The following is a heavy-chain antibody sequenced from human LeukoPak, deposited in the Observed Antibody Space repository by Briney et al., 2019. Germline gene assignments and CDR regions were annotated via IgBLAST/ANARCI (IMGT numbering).Heavy chain of an antibody. CDR2: IIPIFGTA. Sequence: SSVKVSCKASGGTFSSYAICWVRQAPGQGLEWMGGIIPIFGTANYAQKFQGRVTITADESTSTAYMELSSLRSEDTAVYYCARGATIDYYYYYYMDVWGKGTTVTISS. CDR1: GGTFSSYA. V-gene: IGHV1-69*01. J-gene: IGHJ6*03. D-gene: IGHD5-12*01. CDR3: ARGATIDYYYYYYMDV.